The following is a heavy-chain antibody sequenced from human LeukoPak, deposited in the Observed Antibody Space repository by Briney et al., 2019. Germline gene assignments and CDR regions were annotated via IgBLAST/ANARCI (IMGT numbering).Heavy chain of an antibody. V-gene: IGHV1-69*13. CDR1: GGTFSSYA. Sequence: SVKVSCKASGGTFSSYAISWVRQAPGQGLEWMGGIIPIFGTANYTQKFQGRVTITADESTSTAYMELSSLRSEDTAVYYCARLNYGGTYYFDYWGQGTLVTVSS. J-gene: IGHJ4*02. CDR3: ARLNYGGTYYFDY. D-gene: IGHD4-23*01. CDR2: IIPIFGTA.